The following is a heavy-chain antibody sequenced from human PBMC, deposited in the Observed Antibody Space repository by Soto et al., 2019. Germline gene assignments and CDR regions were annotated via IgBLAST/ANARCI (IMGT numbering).Heavy chain of an antibody. CDR2: ISSSGGTV. J-gene: IGHJ4*02. Sequence: GGSLRLSCAASGFSFSDNYMSWARQAPGKGLQWVSYISSSGGTVYYTDSVKGRFTISRDNAKNSLYLQMNSLRAEDTAVYYCAKYLAAAGTRPLDYSGPRTLVT. D-gene: IGHD6-13*01. CDR1: GFSFSDNY. CDR3: AKYLAAAGTRPLDY. V-gene: IGHV3-11*01.